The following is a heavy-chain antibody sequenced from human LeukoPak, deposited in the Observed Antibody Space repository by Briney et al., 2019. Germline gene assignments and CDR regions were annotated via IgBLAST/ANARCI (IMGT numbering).Heavy chain of an antibody. V-gene: IGHV1-46*01. CDR1: GYTSTSYY. CDR3: ARDGVDGYNLWDFDY. CDR2: INPSGGST. D-gene: IGHD5-24*01. J-gene: IGHJ4*02. Sequence: ASVKVSCKASGYTSTSYYMHWVRQAPGQGLEWMGIINPSGGSTSYAQKFQGRVTMTRDTSTSTVYMELSSLRSEDTAVYYCARDGVDGYNLWDFDYWGQGTLVTVSS.